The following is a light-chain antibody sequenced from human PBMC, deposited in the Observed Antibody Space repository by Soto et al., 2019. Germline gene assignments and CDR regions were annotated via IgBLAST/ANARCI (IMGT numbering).Light chain of an antibody. CDR1: QSIANF. Sequence: DIQMTQSPSSLSASVGDRVTITCRASQSIANFLNWYQQKPGKAPQLLVYAAISLESGVTSRFSGSGSGTDFTLTISCLQPEDFATYYCQQSYNVPRTFGQGTNVEIK. CDR2: AAI. J-gene: IGKJ2*01. CDR3: QQSYNVPRT. V-gene: IGKV1-39*01.